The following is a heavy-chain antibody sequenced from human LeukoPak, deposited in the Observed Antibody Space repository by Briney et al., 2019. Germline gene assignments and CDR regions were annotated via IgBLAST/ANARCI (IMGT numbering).Heavy chain of an antibody. CDR1: GYTLTSYA. V-gene: IGHV1-3*03. CDR3: AIRDGHTDH. Sequence: GASVKVSCKASGYTLTSYAMHWVRQAPGQTLQWLGWINPANGYTKYSQDFQGRLSITRDSSASTVFMEVNGLRSEDMAVYYCAIRDGHTDHWGQGTLVTVSS. J-gene: IGHJ4*02. D-gene: IGHD5-24*01. CDR2: INPANGYT.